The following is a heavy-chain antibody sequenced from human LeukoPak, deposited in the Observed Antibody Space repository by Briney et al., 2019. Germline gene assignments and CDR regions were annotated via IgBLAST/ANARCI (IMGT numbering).Heavy chain of an antibody. CDR2: INPTSGDT. V-gene: IGHV1-2*02. Sequence: ASVKVSCKASGYTFTGYYIHWVRQAPGQGLEWMGLINPTSGDTNSAQKFQGGVTMTRDTSISTAYMELSRLRSDDTAVYYCAREENYCSGSTCPFDYWGQGTLVTVSS. CDR3: AREENYCSGSTCPFDY. CDR1: GYTFTGYY. J-gene: IGHJ4*02. D-gene: IGHD2-2*01.